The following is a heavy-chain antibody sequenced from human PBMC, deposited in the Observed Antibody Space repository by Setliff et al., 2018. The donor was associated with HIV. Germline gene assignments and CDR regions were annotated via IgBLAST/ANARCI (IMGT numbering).Heavy chain of an antibody. CDR3: ATLARFAPDY. Sequence: PGGSLRLSCALSGFTFSDYNIYWVRQSPAKGLAWVALIWIDGNRKEYADSVKGRFTISRDNSKNTVYLQMSTLRAEDTAIYSCATLARFAPDYWSQGTQVTVSS. J-gene: IGHJ4*02. CDR1: GFTFSDYN. CDR2: IWIDGNRK. V-gene: IGHV3-33*01.